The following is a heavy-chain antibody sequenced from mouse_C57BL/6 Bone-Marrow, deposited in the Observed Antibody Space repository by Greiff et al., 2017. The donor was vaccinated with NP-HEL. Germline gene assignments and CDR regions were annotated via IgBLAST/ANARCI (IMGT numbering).Heavy chain of an antibody. Sequence: EVMLVESGGGLVKPGGSLKLSCAASGFTFSSYAMSWVRQTPEKRLEWVATISDGGSYTYYPDNVKGRFTISRDNAKNNLYLQMSRLKSEDTALCYCAGVEGNNYVLLAYWGQGTLVTVSS. D-gene: IGHD1-3*01. CDR3: AGVEGNNYVLLAY. CDR1: GFTFSSYA. V-gene: IGHV5-4*03. CDR2: ISDGGSYT. J-gene: IGHJ3*01.